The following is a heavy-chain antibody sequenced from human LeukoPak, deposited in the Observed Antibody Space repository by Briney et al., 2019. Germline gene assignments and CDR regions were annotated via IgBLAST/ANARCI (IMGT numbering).Heavy chain of an antibody. D-gene: IGHD1-26*01. CDR2: IYTTGTT. CDR1: GDSISGTY. CDR3: ATIGGEGGFLHY. V-gene: IGHV4-4*07. J-gene: IGHJ4*02. Sequence: SETLSLTCTVSGDSISGTYWSWIRQSAGKGLEWIGRIYTTGTTNYNPFLKSRVTMSVDTSKKQFSLKLRSVTAADTAVYYCATIGGEGGFLHYWGQGALVAVSS.